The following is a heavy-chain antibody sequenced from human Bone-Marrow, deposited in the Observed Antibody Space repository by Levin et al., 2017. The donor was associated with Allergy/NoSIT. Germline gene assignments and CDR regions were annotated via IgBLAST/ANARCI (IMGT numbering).Heavy chain of an antibody. CDR2: MSGSGGRT. CDR3: AREDNWNYDY. V-gene: IGHV3-23*01. D-gene: IGHD1-7*01. CDR1: GFTFSRYA. Sequence: GESLKISCAASGFTFSRYAMAWVRQAPGQGPEWVSGMSGSGGRTVYADSVKGRFTISRDNSKNIMYLQMNSLRVEDTALYYCAREDNWNYDYWGQGTLVTVSS. J-gene: IGHJ4*02.